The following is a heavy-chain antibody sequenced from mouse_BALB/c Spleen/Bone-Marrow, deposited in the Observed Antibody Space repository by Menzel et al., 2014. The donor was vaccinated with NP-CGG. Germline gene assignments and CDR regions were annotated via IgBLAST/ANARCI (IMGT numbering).Heavy chain of an antibody. J-gene: IGHJ3*01. CDR3: TRMWAY. CDR1: GYTFTSYW. CDR2: IDPSDSYT. Sequence: SGAELVKPGASVKMSCKASGYTFTSYWMHWGKQRPGQGLEWIGTIDPSDSYTSYNQKFKGKATLTVDTSSSTAYMQLSSLTSEDSAVYYCTRMWAYWGQGTLVTVSA. V-gene: IGHV1S127*01.